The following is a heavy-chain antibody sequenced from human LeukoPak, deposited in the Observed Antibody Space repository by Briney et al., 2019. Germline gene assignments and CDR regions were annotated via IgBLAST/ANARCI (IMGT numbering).Heavy chain of an antibody. V-gene: IGHV3-13*01. CDR3: ARGSPRVYYDSSGYIPPYDAFDI. CDR1: GFTFSSYD. Sequence: PGGSLRLSCAASGFTFSSYDMHWVRQATGKGLEWVSAIGTAGDTYYPGSVKGRLTISRENAKNSLYLQMNSLRAGDAAVYYCARGSPRVYYDSSGYIPPYDAFDIWGQGTMVTVSS. D-gene: IGHD3-22*01. J-gene: IGHJ3*02. CDR2: IGTAGDT.